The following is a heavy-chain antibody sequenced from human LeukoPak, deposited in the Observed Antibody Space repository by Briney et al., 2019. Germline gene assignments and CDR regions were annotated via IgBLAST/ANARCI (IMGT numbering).Heavy chain of an antibody. J-gene: IGHJ6*03. D-gene: IGHD5-18*01. CDR1: GYTFTGYY. V-gene: IGHV1-2*02. CDR2: INPNSGGT. Sequence: GASVKVSCKASGYTFTGYYMHWVRQAPGQGLEWMGWINPNSGGTNYAQKSQGRVTMTRDTSISTAYMELSRLRSDDTAVYYCARDGMSGYKHYYYMDVWGQGTLVTVSS. CDR3: ARDGMSGYKHYYYMDV.